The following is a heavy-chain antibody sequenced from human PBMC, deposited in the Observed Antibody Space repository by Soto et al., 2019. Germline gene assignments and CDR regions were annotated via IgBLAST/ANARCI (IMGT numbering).Heavy chain of an antibody. D-gene: IGHD4-17*01. CDR3: AKNLDYCFYHHYRLAV. V-gene: IGHV3-30*18. CDR1: GFTFRSYG. Sequence: GSLRLSCAASGFTFRSYGMHWVRQAPGKGLEGVAVISYDGSNKSYADPVKGRFTISGDNSKNTLYLQMNSLRAEDTAVYYCAKNLDYCFYHHYRLAVWAQGTTVPVSS. CDR2: ISYDGSNK. J-gene: IGHJ6*02.